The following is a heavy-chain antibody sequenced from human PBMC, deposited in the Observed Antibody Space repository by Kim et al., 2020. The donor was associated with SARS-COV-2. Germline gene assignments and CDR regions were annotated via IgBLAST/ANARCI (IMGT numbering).Heavy chain of an antibody. V-gene: IGHV3-9*01. J-gene: IGHJ4*02. D-gene: IGHD3-16*02. CDR3: AKGGGIGSYQYYFDY. Sequence: GGSLRLSCAASGFTFDDYPMHWVRQAPGKGLEWVSGISWASGTRGYADSVKGRFTISRDNAKNSLYLQMNSLRAEDTALYYCAKGGGIGSYQYYFDYWGQGTLVTVSS. CDR1: GFTFDDYP. CDR2: ISWASGTR.